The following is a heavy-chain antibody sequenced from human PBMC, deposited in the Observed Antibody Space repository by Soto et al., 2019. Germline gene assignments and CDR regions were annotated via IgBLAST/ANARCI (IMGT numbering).Heavy chain of an antibody. Sequence: SVKVSCKASGGTFSSYAISWVRQAPGQGLEWMGGIIPIFGTANYAQKFQGRVTITADESTSTAYMELSSLRSEDTAVYYCARCSSSWRFLEWPDYYYYGMDVWGQGTTVTVSS. D-gene: IGHD3-3*01. CDR1: GGTFSSYA. CDR2: IIPIFGTA. V-gene: IGHV1-69*13. CDR3: ARCSSSWRFLEWPDYYYYGMDV. J-gene: IGHJ6*02.